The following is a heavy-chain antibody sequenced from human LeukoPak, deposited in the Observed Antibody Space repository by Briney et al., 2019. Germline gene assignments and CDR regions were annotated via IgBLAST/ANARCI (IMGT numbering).Heavy chain of an antibody. CDR1: GGSFSGYY. V-gene: IGHV4-34*01. Sequence: SETLSLTCAVDGGSFSGYYWSWIRQPPGKGLEWLGEINHSGSTNYNPSLKSRVTISVDTSKNQFSLKLSSVTAADTAVYYCARGVDDARAGTPPFDLWGRGTLVTVSS. J-gene: IGHJ2*01. CDR2: INHSGST. D-gene: IGHD1-1*01. CDR3: ARGVDDARAGTPPFDL.